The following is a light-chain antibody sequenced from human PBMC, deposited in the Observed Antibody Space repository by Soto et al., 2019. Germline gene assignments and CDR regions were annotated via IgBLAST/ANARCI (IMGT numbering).Light chain of an antibody. CDR2: AAS. V-gene: IGKV1-39*01. J-gene: IGKJ1*01. CDR1: QSISSN. CDR3: QQSHSTPRT. Sequence: DIQMTQSPSSLSASVGDGVTITCRASQSISSNLNWYQQKPGRAPDLLIYAASSLHSGVPSRFSGSASGTDFTLTISSLQPEDSATYYCQQSHSTPRTFGQGTKVHIK.